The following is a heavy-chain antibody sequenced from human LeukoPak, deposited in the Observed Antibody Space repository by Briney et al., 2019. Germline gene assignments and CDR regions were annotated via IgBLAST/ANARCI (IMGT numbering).Heavy chain of an antibody. CDR1: GFTFSSYA. Sequence: GGSLRPSCAASGFTFSSYAMSWVRQAPGKGLEWVAFIRYDGSNKYYADSVKGRFTISRDNSKNTLYLQMNSLRAEDTAVYYCAKQDSSGWDYWGQGTLVTVSS. CDR2: IRYDGSNK. V-gene: IGHV3-30*02. D-gene: IGHD6-19*01. CDR3: AKQDSSGWDY. J-gene: IGHJ4*02.